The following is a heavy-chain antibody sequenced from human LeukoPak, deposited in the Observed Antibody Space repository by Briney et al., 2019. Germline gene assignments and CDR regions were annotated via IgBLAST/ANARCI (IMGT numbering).Heavy chain of an antibody. CDR3: ARDLKRYQLLTEYFQH. D-gene: IGHD2-2*01. V-gene: IGHV1-18*01. J-gene: IGHJ1*01. CDR1: GYTFTSYG. Sequence: GASVKVSCKASGYTFTSYGISWVRQAPRQGLEWMGWISAYNGNTNYAQKLQGRVTMTTDTSTSTAYMELRSLRSDDTAVYYCARDLKRYQLLTEYFQHWGQGTLVTVSS. CDR2: ISAYNGNT.